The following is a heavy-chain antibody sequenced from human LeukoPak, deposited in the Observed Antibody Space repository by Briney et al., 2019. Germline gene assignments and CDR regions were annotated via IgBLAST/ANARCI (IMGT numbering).Heavy chain of an antibody. CDR1: GFTFSSYA. Sequence: GGSLGLSCAASGFTFSSYAMHWVRQAPGKGLEWVAVISYDGSNKYYADSVKGRFTSSRDNSKNTLYLQMNSLRAEDTAVYYCARDLTPVAGFDYWGQGTLVTVSS. D-gene: IGHD6-19*01. CDR2: ISYDGSNK. V-gene: IGHV3-30*14. J-gene: IGHJ4*02. CDR3: ARDLTPVAGFDY.